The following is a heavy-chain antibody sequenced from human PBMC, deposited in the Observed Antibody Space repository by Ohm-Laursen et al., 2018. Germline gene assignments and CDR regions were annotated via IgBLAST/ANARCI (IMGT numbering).Heavy chain of an antibody. Sequence: SLRLSCAASGFTFSINGMHWVRQAPGKGLEWVAVIWYDGSNKYYADSVKGRFTISRDNSKNTLYLQMNSLRAEDTAVYYCARDRTTGSVNFFDYWGQGTLVTVSS. D-gene: IGHD1-14*01. CDR1: GFTFSING. V-gene: IGHV3-33*01. CDR3: ARDRTTGSVNFFDY. J-gene: IGHJ4*02. CDR2: IWYDGSNK.